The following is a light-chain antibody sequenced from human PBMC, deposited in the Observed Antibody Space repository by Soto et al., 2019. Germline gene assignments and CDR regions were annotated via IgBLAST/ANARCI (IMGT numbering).Light chain of an antibody. J-gene: IGKJ2*01. V-gene: IGKV1-33*01. CDR3: QQYDNVPYT. CDR2: EAS. Sequence: DIQMTQSPSPLSASVGDRVTITCQASQGISSHLNWYQQNPGKAPKLLIYEASNLETGVPSRFRGSGSGTYFTFTISSRQPEDVATYYCQQYDNVPYTFGQGTKLEIK. CDR1: QGISSH.